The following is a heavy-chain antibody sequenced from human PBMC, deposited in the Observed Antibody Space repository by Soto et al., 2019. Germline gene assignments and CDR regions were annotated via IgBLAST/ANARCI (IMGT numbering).Heavy chain of an antibody. J-gene: IGHJ3*02. D-gene: IGHD4-4*01. Sequence: EVQMVESGGGLVQPGRSLRLSCAASGFIFSDHYMDWVSQAPGKGLEWVGRIRDKANSYTTEYAASVKGRFTISRDDSKNSLYLQMNSLKIEDTAVYYCARGDDYNDGVYASDIWGQGTMVTVSS. CDR2: IRDKANSYTT. CDR3: ARGDDYNDGVYASDI. V-gene: IGHV3-72*01. CDR1: GFIFSDHY.